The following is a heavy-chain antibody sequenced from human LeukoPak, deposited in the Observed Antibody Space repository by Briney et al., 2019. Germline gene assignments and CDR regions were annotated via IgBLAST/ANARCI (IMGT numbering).Heavy chain of an antibody. V-gene: IGHV3-48*01. D-gene: IGHD3-10*01. CDR2: ISGSSSTI. CDR1: GFTFSAYS. CDR3: AREGSGSYQFDY. Sequence: GGSLRLSCAASGFTFSAYSMNWVRQAPGKGLEWVSYISGSSSTIYYADSVKGRFTISRDNAKNSLYLQMNSLRAEDTAVYYCAREGSGSYQFDYWGQGTLVTVSS. J-gene: IGHJ4*02.